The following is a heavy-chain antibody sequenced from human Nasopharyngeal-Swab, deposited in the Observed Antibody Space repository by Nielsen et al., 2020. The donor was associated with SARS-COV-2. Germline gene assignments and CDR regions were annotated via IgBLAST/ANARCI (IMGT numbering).Heavy chain of an antibody. D-gene: IGHD1-20*01. CDR1: GFTFSSYG. CDR2: ISYDGSNK. V-gene: IGHV3-30*03. Sequence: GESLKISCAASGFTFSSYGMHWVRQAPGKGLEWVAVISYDGSNKYYADSVKGRFTISRDNSKNTLYLQMNSLRAEDTAVYYCARGITGTRRPDAFDIWGQGTMVTVSS. J-gene: IGHJ3*02. CDR3: ARGITGTRRPDAFDI.